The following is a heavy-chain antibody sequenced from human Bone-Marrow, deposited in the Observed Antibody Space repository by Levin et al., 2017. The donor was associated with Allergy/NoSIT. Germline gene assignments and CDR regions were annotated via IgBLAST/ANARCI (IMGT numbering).Heavy chain of an antibody. J-gene: IGHJ4*02. D-gene: IGHD3-16*01. V-gene: IGHV3-9*01. CDR2: ISWDSRTV. CDR1: GFTFDDHA. CDR3: ARDRHYDLTRCLDS. Sequence: GGSLRLSCAASGFTFDDHAMHWVRQAPGKVLEWVSRISWDSRTVDYADSVKGRFTISRDNPKSSLYLQMSSLRPEATAFYYCARDRHYDLTRCLDSWGQGTLVIVSS.